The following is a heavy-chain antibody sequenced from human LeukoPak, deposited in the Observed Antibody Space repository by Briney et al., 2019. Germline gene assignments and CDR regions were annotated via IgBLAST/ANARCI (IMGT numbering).Heavy chain of an antibody. CDR3: ARDRPYGSGNPWGVNWFDP. CDR1: GGSISSDNHY. CDR2: FFASGST. D-gene: IGHD3-10*01. V-gene: IGHV4-61*02. J-gene: IGHJ5*02. Sequence: SETLSLTCTVSGGSISSDNHYWSWIRQPAGKGLEWIGRFFASGSTNYNPSLKSRVTMSVDTSKNQFSLKLSSVTAADTAVYYCARDRPYGSGNPWGVNWFDPWGQGTLVTVSS.